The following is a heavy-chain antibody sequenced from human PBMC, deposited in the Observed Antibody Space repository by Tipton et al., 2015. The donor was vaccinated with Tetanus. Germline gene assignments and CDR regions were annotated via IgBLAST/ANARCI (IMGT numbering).Heavy chain of an antibody. D-gene: IGHD2-21*02. CDR1: GGSVSSGSYY. J-gene: IGHJ3*02. Sequence: TLSLTCTVSGGSVSSGSYYWSWIRQPPGKGLEWIGYIYYSGSTNYNPSLKSRVTISVDTSKNQFSLKLSSVTAADTAVYYCARDGSNPYCGGDCYSDAFDIWGQGTMVTVSS. CDR3: ARDGSNPYCGGDCYSDAFDI. V-gene: IGHV4-61*01. CDR2: IYYSGST.